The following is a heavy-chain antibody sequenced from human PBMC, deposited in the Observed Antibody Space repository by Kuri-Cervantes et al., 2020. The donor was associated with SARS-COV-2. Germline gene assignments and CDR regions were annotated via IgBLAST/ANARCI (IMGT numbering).Heavy chain of an antibody. V-gene: IGHV3-30*02. D-gene: IGHD6-13*01. CDR3: AKDLPGSSAADVY. CDR1: GFTFSSYG. Sequence: GESLKISCAASGFTFSSYGMHWVRQAPGKGLEWVAFIRYDGSNKYYADSVKGRFTISRDNSKNTLYLQMNSLRAEDTAVYYCAKDLPGSSAADVYWGQGTLVTVSS. CDR2: IRYDGSNK. J-gene: IGHJ4*02.